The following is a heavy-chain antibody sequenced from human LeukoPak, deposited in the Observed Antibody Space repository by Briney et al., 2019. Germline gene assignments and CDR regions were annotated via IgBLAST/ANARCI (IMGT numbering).Heavy chain of an antibody. CDR1: GFTFSSHW. CDR3: ARGGDWYHFDR. V-gene: IGHV3-7*01. Sequence: GGSLRLSCAASGFTFSSHWMIWVRQAPGKGLEWVASLKHDGGERYYVDSVKGRFTISRDNAANSLSLEMNSLRGEDTAMYYCARGGDWYHFDRWGRGTLVTVSS. J-gene: IGHJ4*02. D-gene: IGHD3/OR15-3a*01. CDR2: LKHDGGER.